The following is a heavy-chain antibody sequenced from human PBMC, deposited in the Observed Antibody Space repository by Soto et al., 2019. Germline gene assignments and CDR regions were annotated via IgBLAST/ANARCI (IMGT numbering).Heavy chain of an antibody. CDR1: GSTGTRKY. Sequence: PGGSLRLSCATSGSTGTRKYLAWVRQAPGKGPEWVSVISSTGQTNYADSVKGRFTISRDNSRTTLYLHMNDVRAEDSAIYYCARDIGISWYPSFDMWGQGTKVTVS. CDR3: ARDIGISWYPSFDM. D-gene: IGHD6-13*01. J-gene: IGHJ3*02. V-gene: IGHV3-53*01. CDR2: ISSTGQT.